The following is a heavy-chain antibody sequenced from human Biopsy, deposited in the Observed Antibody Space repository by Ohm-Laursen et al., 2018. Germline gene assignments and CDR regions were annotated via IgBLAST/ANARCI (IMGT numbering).Heavy chain of an antibody. CDR3: TRGGYYYDSLAYYYWFDP. D-gene: IGHD3-22*01. V-gene: IGHV1-2*02. CDR2: INAKTGDT. Sequence: GFSVKVSCKASGYTFTGYHVHWVRQAPGQGLEWMGWINAKTGDTNYAQKFQGRVTMTRDTSISTAYVDLSSLRSDDTAVYYCTRGGYYYDSLAYYYWFDPWGQGTLVTVSS. CDR1: GYTFTGYH. J-gene: IGHJ5*02.